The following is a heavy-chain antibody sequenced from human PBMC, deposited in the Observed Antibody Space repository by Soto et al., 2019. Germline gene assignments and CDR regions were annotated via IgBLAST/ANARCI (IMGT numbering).Heavy chain of an antibody. Sequence: EVQLLESGGGLLQPGGSLRLSCAASGFTFSSYAMSWVRQAPGKGLEWVSAITGSGGSTYYADSVKGRFTISRDNSKNTLYLQMNRLRAEDTAVYYCAKGRRGGITIFGVVTSFDYWGQGPLVTVSS. V-gene: IGHV3-23*01. CDR1: GFTFSSYA. CDR3: AKGRRGGITIFGVVTSFDY. CDR2: ITGSGGST. D-gene: IGHD3-3*01. J-gene: IGHJ4*02.